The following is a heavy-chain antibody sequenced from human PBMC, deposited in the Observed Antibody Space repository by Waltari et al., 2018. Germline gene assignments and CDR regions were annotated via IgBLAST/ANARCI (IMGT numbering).Heavy chain of an antibody. Sequence: VQLQQWGAGLLKPSETLSLPCAVYGGSFSGYYWSWIRQPPGKGLEWIGEINHSGSTNYNPSLKSRVTISVDTSKNQFSLKLSSVTAADTAVYYCARGIRAFDPWGQGTLVTVSS. CDR3: ARGIRAFDP. D-gene: IGHD3-3*02. CDR1: GGSFSGYY. V-gene: IGHV4-34*01. J-gene: IGHJ5*02. CDR2: INHSGST.